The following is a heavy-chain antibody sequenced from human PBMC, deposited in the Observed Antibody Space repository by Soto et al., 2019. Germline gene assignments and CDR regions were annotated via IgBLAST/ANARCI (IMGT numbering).Heavy chain of an antibody. CDR2: IIPIFGTA. Sequence: SVKVSCKASGGTFSSYAISWVRQAPGQGLEWMGGIIPIFGTANYAQKFQGRVTITADKSTSTAYMELSSLGSEDTAVYYCARSYSSSWPTMGYYYYGMDVWGQGTTVTVSS. CDR3: ARSYSSSWPTMGYYYYGMDV. V-gene: IGHV1-69*06. D-gene: IGHD6-13*01. J-gene: IGHJ6*02. CDR1: GGTFSSYA.